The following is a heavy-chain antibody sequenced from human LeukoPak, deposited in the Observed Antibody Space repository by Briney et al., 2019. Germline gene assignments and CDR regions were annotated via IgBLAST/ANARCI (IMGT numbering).Heavy chain of an antibody. CDR2: IFPGDSDT. CDR3: ARHVDGSSWSPFDY. J-gene: IGHJ4*02. D-gene: IGHD6-13*01. CDR1: GYSFTNYW. Sequence: GESLKISCQGSGYSFTNYWIGWVRQMPGKGLEWMGIIFPGDSDTIYSPSFQGQVTLSVDKSISTAYLQWSSLKASDTALYYCARHVDGSSWSPFDYWGQGTLVTVSS. V-gene: IGHV5-51*01.